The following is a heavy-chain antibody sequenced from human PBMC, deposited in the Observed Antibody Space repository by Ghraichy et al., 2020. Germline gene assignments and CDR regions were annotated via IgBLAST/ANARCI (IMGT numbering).Heavy chain of an antibody. J-gene: IGHJ5*02. CDR1: GGSISSGGYY. D-gene: IGHD3-22*01. Sequence: QTLSLTCTVSGGSISSGGYYWSWIRQHPGKGLEWIGYIYYSGSTYYNPSLKSRVTISVDTSKNQFSLKLSSVTAADTAVYYCARGESYYYDSSGLNWFDPWGQGTLVTVSS. V-gene: IGHV4-31*03. CDR3: ARGESYYYDSSGLNWFDP. CDR2: IYYSGST.